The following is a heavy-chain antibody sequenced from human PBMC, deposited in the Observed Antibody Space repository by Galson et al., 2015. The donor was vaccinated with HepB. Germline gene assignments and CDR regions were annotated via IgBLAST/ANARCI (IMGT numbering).Heavy chain of an antibody. V-gene: IGHV3-49*04. CDR1: GFTFGDYA. D-gene: IGHD6-19*01. Sequence: SLRLSCAASGFTFGDYAMSWVRQAPGKGLEWVGFISSKAYGRTTEYAASVKGRFTISRDDSKSIAYLQMNSLKTEDTAVYYCTRGTQWLDTPDYWGQGTLVTVSS. CDR3: TRGTQWLDTPDY. CDR2: ISSKAYGRTT. J-gene: IGHJ4*02.